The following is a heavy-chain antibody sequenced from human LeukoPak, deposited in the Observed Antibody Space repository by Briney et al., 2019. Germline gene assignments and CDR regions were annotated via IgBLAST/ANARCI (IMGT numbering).Heavy chain of an antibody. CDR2: ISDSGGTK. D-gene: IGHD3-22*01. V-gene: IGHV3-23*01. CDR1: GFTFSSYA. CDR3: AKGGSGFYSGDQFGY. J-gene: IGHJ4*02. Sequence: GGSLRLSCAASGFTFSSYAMSWVRQAPGKGLEGVSPISDSGGTKYYADSVKGRFTISRDNSKNTLSLQMNSLRAEETAVYYCAKGGSGFYSGDQFGYWGQGTLVAVSS.